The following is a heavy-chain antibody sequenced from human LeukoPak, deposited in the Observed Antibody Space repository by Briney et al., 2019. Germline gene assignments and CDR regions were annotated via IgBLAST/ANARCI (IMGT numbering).Heavy chain of an antibody. V-gene: IGHV4-31*03. D-gene: IGHD3-22*01. CDR3: ATEIVVVQDAFDI. CDR1: GGSISSGGYY. CDR2: IYYSGST. Sequence: SETLSLTCTVSGGSISSGGYYWSWIRQHPGKGLEWIEYIYYSGSTYYNPSLKSRVTISVDTSKNQFSLKLSSVTAEDTAVYYCATEIVVVQDAFDIWGQGTMVTVSS. J-gene: IGHJ3*02.